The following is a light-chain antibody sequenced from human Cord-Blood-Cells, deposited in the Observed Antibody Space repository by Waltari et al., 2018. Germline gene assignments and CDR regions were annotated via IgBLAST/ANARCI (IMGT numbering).Light chain of an antibody. CDR3: CSYAGSYTRV. Sequence: QSALPQLRPVPGPPDQPSPTSCPGTTVEVVGYNNFSWYHQHPGKPPKLMIYDVSKRPSGVPDRFSGSKSGNTASLTISGLQAEDEADYYCCSYAGSYTRVFGGGTKLTVL. V-gene: IGLV2-11*01. CDR2: DVS. J-gene: IGLJ3*02. CDR1: TVEVVGYNN.